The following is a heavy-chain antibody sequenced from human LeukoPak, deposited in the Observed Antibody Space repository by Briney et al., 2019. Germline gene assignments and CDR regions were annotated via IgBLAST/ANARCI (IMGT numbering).Heavy chain of an antibody. CDR1: GGSISSYY. J-gene: IGHJ4*02. CDR2: IFYSGST. CDR3: ARHMYSTSPYFDY. D-gene: IGHD6-13*01. V-gene: IGHV4-59*08. Sequence: SETLSLACTVSGGSISSYYWSWIRQPPGKGLEWIGYIFYSGSTNYNPSLKSRVTISVDTSKNQFSLKLSSVTAADTAVYYCARHMYSTSPYFDYWAQGTLVTVSS.